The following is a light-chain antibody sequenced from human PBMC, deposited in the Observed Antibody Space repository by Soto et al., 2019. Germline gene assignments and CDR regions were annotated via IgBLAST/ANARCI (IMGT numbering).Light chain of an antibody. J-gene: IGKJ1*01. CDR1: QSVSSSY. Sequence: EIVLTQSPGTLSLSPGERATLSCRASQSVSSSYLAWYQQKPGQAPRLLIYAVSTRATGLADRFSGSGSGTDFTLTISRLQPEDFAAYYCQQYGSSRWTFGQGTKVDIK. CDR3: QQYGSSRWT. CDR2: AVS. V-gene: IGKV3-20*01.